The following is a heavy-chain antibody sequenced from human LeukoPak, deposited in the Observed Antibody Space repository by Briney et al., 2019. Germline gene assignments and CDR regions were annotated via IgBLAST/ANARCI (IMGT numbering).Heavy chain of an antibody. Sequence: GGSLRLSCAASGFTFSSYSMNWVRQAPGKGLEWVSSISSSSSYIYYADSVKGRFTISRDNAKNSLYLQMNSLRAEDTAVYYCAKDRGTTDILLDYWGQGTLVTVSS. CDR3: AKDRGTTDILLDY. J-gene: IGHJ4*02. CDR2: ISSSSSYI. V-gene: IGHV3-21*04. CDR1: GFTFSSYS. D-gene: IGHD1-7*01.